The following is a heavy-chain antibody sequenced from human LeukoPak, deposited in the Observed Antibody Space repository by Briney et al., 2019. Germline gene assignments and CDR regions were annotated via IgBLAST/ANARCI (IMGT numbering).Heavy chain of an antibody. CDR3: ARDLSFGVVLMDY. D-gene: IGHD3-3*01. V-gene: IGHV3-48*01. J-gene: IGHJ4*02. Sequence: GGSLRLSCAASGFTFSSYSMNWVRQAPGKGLEWVSYISSSSSTIYYADSVKGRFTISRDNAKNSLYLQMNSLRAEDTAVYYCARDLSFGVVLMDYWGQGTLVTVSS. CDR1: GFTFSSYS. CDR2: ISSSSSTI.